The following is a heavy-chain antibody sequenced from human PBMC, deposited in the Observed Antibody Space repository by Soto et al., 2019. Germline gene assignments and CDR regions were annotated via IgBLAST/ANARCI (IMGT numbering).Heavy chain of an antibody. V-gene: IGHV4-59*08. Sequence: PSETLSLTCTVSGGSISSYYWSWIRQPPGKGLEWIGYIYYSGSTNYNPSLKSRVTISVDTSKNQFSLKLSSVTAADTAVYYCARLLKGVVAATCWFDPWGQGTLVTVSS. CDR2: IYYSGST. D-gene: IGHD2-15*01. CDR1: GGSISSYY. J-gene: IGHJ5*02. CDR3: ARLLKGVVAATCWFDP.